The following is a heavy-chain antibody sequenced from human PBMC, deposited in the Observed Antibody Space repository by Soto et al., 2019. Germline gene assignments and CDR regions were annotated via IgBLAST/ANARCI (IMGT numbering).Heavy chain of an antibody. CDR1: GGSVSSDYYC. D-gene: IGHD1-26*01. V-gene: IGHV4-30-4*01. Sequence: QVQLQESGPRLVEPSQTLSLTCTVSGGSVSSDYYCWSWIRQPPGRGLEWIGHLYNSGGTYSSPSLRRRVPVSVATPENQFSLRSSSLTAADPAMCYCARGPSGDKVDYWGQGILVTVSS. CDR2: LYNSGGT. CDR3: ARGPSGDKVDY. J-gene: IGHJ4*02.